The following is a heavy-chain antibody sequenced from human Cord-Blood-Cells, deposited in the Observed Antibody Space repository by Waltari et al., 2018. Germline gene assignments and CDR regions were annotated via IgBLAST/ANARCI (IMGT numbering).Heavy chain of an antibody. CDR2: IYTSGST. J-gene: IGHJ4*02. CDR1: GGSISSGSYY. V-gene: IGHV4-61*09. D-gene: IGHD5-12*01. CDR3: ARAVVATIDY. Sequence: QVQLQESGPGLVKPSQTLSLTCTVSGGSISSGSYYWSWIRQPAGKGLEWIGYIYTSGSTNYNPPLKSRVTISVDTSKNQFSLKLSSVTAADTAVYYCARAVVATIDYWGQGTLVTVSS.